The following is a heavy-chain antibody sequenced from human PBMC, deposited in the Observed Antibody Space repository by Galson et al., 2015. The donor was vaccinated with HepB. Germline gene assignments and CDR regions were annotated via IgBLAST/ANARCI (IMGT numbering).Heavy chain of an antibody. CDR1: GFTFTSFA. J-gene: IGHJ5*02. CDR2: ISGSGGSA. Sequence: SLRLSCAASGFTFTSFAMTWVRQAPGKGLEWVSLISGSGGSAYYADSVKGRFTISRDNSKNTLYLQMNSLRADDTAVYYCAKVAVGATRGWFDPWGQGTLVTVSS. D-gene: IGHD1-26*01. V-gene: IGHV3-23*01. CDR3: AKVAVGATRGWFDP.